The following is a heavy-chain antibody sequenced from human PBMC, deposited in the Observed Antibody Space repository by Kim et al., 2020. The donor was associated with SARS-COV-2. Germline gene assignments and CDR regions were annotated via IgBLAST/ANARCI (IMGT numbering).Heavy chain of an antibody. V-gene: IGHV3-23*01. CDR3: AKDILDY. J-gene: IGHJ4*02. CDR2: ISHPGTPT. CDR1: GFTFSSFS. Sequence: GGSLRLSCVASGFTFSSFSMSWVRRAPGKGLEWVSTISHPGTPTFYADSVKGRFTISRDNSKNTVYLQMNSLRAEDTALYYCAKDILDYWGRGTLVTVSS.